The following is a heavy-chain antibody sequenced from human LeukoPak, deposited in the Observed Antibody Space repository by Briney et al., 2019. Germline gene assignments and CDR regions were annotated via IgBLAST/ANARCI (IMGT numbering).Heavy chain of an antibody. J-gene: IGHJ5*02. CDR2: ISGSGGST. D-gene: IGHD4-23*01. CDR3: ARIGGTASWSNWFDP. Sequence: GGSLRLSCAASGFTVSSNYMSWVRQAPGKGLEWVSAISGSGGSTYYADSVKGRFTISRDNSKNTLYLQMNSLRAEDTAVYYCARIGGTASWSNWFDPWGQGTLVTVSS. CDR1: GFTVSSNY. V-gene: IGHV3-23*01.